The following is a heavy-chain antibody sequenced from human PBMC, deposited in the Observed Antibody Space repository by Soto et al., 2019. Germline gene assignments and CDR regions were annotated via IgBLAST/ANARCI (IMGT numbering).Heavy chain of an antibody. CDR2: INADGTTT. J-gene: IGHJ5*02. V-gene: IGHV3-74*01. CDR3: ATVATHPYNLVDT. D-gene: IGHD1-1*01. CDR1: GFTFSTYW. Sequence: EVHLVESGGGLVQPGGSLRLSCAASGFTFSTYWMHWVRQAPGKGLVWVSRINADGTTTTSAASLKGRFTISRDNDKNPLHRPMNSLRAEYSTVYFCATVATHPYNLVDTWGQRTLVTIAS.